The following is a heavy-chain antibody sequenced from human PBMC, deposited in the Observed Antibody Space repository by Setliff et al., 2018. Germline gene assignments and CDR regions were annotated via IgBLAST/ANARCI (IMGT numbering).Heavy chain of an antibody. CDR1: GYSISSDYY. Sequence: SETRSLTCGVSGYSISSDYYWGWIRQPPGKGLEWIGSMYHSGSTYYNPSLKSRVTISVDTSKNQFSLKLNYVTAADTAVYYCARALGYCSRTSCYADAFDIWGQGTMVTVSS. J-gene: IGHJ3*02. V-gene: IGHV4-38-2*01. D-gene: IGHD2-2*01. CDR3: ARALGYCSRTSCYADAFDI. CDR2: MYHSGST.